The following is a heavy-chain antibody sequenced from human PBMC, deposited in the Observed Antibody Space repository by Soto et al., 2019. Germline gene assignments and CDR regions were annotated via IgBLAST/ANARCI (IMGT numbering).Heavy chain of an antibody. V-gene: IGHV3-23*01. J-gene: IGHJ3*02. D-gene: IGHD1-26*01. CDR1: GFTFSSYA. Sequence: GGSLRLSCAASGFTFSSYAMTWVRQAPGKGLEWVSAISGSGSGTYYADSVKGQFTISRDNSKNTLFLQMNSLRAEDTAVYYCAKDSPYSASYKEDGFDIWGQGTLVTVSS. CDR3: AKDSPYSASYKEDGFDI. CDR2: ISGSGSGT.